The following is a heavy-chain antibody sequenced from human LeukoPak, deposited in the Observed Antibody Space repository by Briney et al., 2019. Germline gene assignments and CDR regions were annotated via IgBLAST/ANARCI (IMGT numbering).Heavy chain of an antibody. CDR1: GGSVSSGSYY. CDR3: ARDRAYDYIWGSHRFLSDAFDI. D-gene: IGHD3-16*02. Sequence: SETLSLTCTVSGGSVSSGSYYWSWIRQPPGKGLEWIGYIYYSGSTNYNPSLKSRVTISVDTSKNQFSLKLSSVTAADTAVYYCARDRAYDYIWGSHRFLSDAFDIWGQGTMVTVSS. CDR2: IYYSGST. V-gene: IGHV4-61*01. J-gene: IGHJ3*02.